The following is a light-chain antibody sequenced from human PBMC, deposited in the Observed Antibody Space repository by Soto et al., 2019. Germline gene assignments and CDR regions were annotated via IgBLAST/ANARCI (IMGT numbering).Light chain of an antibody. CDR3: QSYDSSLNAYV. Sequence: QSVLTQPPSVSGSPGQRVTMSCTGSSSNIGAGYDVHWYQQLPGTAPKLLIYGNSNRPSGVPDRFSGSKSGTSASLAITGLQAEDEADHYCQSYDSSLNAYVFGTGTKLTVL. J-gene: IGLJ1*01. CDR2: GNS. V-gene: IGLV1-40*01. CDR1: SSNIGAGYD.